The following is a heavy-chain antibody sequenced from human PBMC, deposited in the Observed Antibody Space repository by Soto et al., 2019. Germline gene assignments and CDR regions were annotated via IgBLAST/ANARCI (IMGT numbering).Heavy chain of an antibody. D-gene: IGHD4-17*01. J-gene: IGHJ3*02. CDR2: IIPILGIA. CDR3: ARLLRETTDAFDI. V-gene: IGHV1-69*02. CDR1: GGTFSSYT. Sequence: QVQLVQSGAEVKKPGSSVKVSCKASGGTFSSYTISWVRQAPGQGLEWMGRIIPILGIANYAQKFQGRVTITADKSTSTAYMELSSLRSEDTAVYYCARLLRETTDAFDIWGQGTMVTVSS.